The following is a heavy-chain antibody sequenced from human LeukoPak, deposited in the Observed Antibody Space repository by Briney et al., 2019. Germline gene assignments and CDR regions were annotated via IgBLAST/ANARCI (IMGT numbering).Heavy chain of an antibody. Sequence: ESGGSLRLSCAASGFTFSSYGMHWVRQAPGKGLEWVAVISYDGSNKYYADSVKGRFTISRDNSKNTLYLQMNSLRAEDTAVYYCSRDPRLVDYWGQGTLVAVSS. CDR3: SRDPRLVDY. V-gene: IGHV3-30*03. CDR1: GFTFSSYG. J-gene: IGHJ4*02. CDR2: ISYDGSNK. D-gene: IGHD2-15*01.